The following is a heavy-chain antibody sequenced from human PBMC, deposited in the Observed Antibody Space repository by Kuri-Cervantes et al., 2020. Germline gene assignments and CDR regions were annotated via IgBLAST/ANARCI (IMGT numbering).Heavy chain of an antibody. Sequence: GESLKISCAASGFTFSSYAMSWVRQAPGKGLEWVSAISGSGGSTYYADSVKGRFTISRDNSKNTLYLQMNSLRAEDTAVYYCARQYYDYVWGSYPRTEINWFDPWGQGTLVTVSS. V-gene: IGHV3-23*01. J-gene: IGHJ5*02. D-gene: IGHD3-16*02. CDR2: ISGSGGST. CDR3: ARQYYDYVWGSYPRTEINWFDP. CDR1: GFTFSSYA.